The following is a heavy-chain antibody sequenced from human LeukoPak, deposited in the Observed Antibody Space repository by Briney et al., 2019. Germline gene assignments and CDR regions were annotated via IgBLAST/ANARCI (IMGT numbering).Heavy chain of an antibody. Sequence: SETLSLTCAVYGGSFSGYYWSWIRQPPGKGREWIGEINHRGSTNYNPSLKSRVTISVDTSKNQFSLKLSSVTAADTAVYYCARVPVYYYDSSGYCDYWGQGTLVTVSS. CDR1: GGSFSGYY. CDR2: INHRGST. D-gene: IGHD3-22*01. V-gene: IGHV4-34*01. J-gene: IGHJ4*02. CDR3: ARVPVYYYDSSGYCDY.